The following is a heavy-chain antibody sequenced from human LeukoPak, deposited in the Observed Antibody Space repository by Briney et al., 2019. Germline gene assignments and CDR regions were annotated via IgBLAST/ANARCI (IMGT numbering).Heavy chain of an antibody. CDR3: ARHYFRAAAGTYYFDY. CDR1: GYSISSGYY. D-gene: IGHD6-13*01. Sequence: RSSETLSLTCAVSGYSISSGYYWGWIRQPPGKGLEWIGSIYHSGSTYYESSLKSRVTISVDTSKNQFSLKLSSVTAADTAVYYCARHYFRAAAGTYYFDYWGQGTLVTVSS. J-gene: IGHJ4*02. CDR2: IYHSGST. V-gene: IGHV4-38-2*01.